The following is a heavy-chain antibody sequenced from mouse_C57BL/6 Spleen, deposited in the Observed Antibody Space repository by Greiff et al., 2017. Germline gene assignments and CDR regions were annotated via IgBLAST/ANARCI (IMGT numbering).Heavy chain of an antibody. CDR1: GYTFTSYW. CDR2: IDPNSGGT. CDR3: ARNYGSSHYYAMDY. V-gene: IGHV1-72*01. D-gene: IGHD1-1*01. Sequence: QVQLQQPGAELVKPGASVKLSCKASGYTFTSYWMHWVKQRPGRGLEWIGRIDPNSGGTKYNEKFKSKATLTVDKPSSTAYMQLSSLTSEDSAVXYCARNYGSSHYYAMDYWGQGTSVTVSS. J-gene: IGHJ4*01.